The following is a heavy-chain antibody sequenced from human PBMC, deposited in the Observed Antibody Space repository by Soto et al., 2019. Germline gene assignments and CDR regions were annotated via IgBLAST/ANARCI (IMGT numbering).Heavy chain of an antibody. CDR3: ASSYSSSWYSDY. J-gene: IGHJ4*02. CDR1: GGSFSGYY. Sequence: SETLSLTCAVYGGSFSGYYWSWIRQPPGKGLEWIGEINHSGSTNYNPSLKSRVTISVDTSKNQFSLKLSSVTAADTAVYYCASSYSSSWYSDYWGQGTLVTVSS. V-gene: IGHV4-34*01. D-gene: IGHD6-13*01. CDR2: INHSGST.